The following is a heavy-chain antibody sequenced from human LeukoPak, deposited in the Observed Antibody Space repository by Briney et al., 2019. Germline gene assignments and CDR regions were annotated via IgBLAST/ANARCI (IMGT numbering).Heavy chain of an antibody. Sequence: SETLSLTCTVSGGSISSSNWWSWVRQPPGKGLEWIGEIYHSGSTNYNPSLKSRVTISVDKSKNQFSLRLSSVTAADTAVYYCARADVATVTLDYWGQGTLVTVSS. CDR3: ARADVATVTLDY. CDR1: GGSISSSNW. D-gene: IGHD4-17*01. V-gene: IGHV4-4*02. CDR2: IYHSGST. J-gene: IGHJ4*02.